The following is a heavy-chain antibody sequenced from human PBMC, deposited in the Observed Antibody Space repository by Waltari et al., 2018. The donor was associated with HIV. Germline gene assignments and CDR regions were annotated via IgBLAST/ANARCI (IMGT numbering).Heavy chain of an antibody. V-gene: IGHV1-2*02. J-gene: IGHJ6*01. Sequence: QVHLVQSGAEVTKPGASVKVSCKASGETFSDYYFHWVRQAPGQGLEGMEWTNPSGGTNYAQTFQGRVTMTRDTATNTAYMQLNRLRSDDTAVYYCAAEKKLALDGLGVWGQGSTVAVS. CDR1: GETFSDYY. CDR2: TNPSGGT. CDR3: AAEKKLALDGLGV.